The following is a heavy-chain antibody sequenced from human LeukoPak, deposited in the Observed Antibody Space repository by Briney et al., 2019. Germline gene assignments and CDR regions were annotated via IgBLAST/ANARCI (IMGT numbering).Heavy chain of an antibody. J-gene: IGHJ4*02. CDR3: ARIDAVAATPTSFDY. D-gene: IGHD6-19*01. V-gene: IGHV4-59*01. CDR1: GGSISSSY. Sequence: PSETLSLTCTVSGGSISSSYWSWIRQPPGKGLEWIGDIYYSGTTNYNPSLKSRLTISLDTSKNQFSLRLTSETAADTAVYYCARIDAVAATPTSFDYWGQGTLVTVSS. CDR2: IYYSGTT.